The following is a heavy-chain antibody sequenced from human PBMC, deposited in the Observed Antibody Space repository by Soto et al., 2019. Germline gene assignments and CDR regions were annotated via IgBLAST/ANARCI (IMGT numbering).Heavy chain of an antibody. D-gene: IGHD4-17*01. J-gene: IGHJ6*03. V-gene: IGHV4-34*01. Sequence: QVQLQQWGARLLKPSETLSLTCAVYGGSFSGYYWSWIRQPPGKGLEWIGEINHSGSTNYNPSLKSRVTISVDTSKNQFSLKLSSVTAADTAVYYCARGRTTVTTPYYYYMDVWGKGTTVTVSS. CDR2: INHSGST. CDR1: GGSFSGYY. CDR3: ARGRTTVTTPYYYYMDV.